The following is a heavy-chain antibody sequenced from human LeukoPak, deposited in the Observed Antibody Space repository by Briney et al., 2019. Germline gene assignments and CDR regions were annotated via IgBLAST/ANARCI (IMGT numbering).Heavy chain of an antibody. D-gene: IGHD3-22*01. CDR2: IKQDGSEK. Sequence: GGSLRLSCAASGFTFSTYWMTWVRQAPGKGLEWVANIKQDGSEKYFVDSVKGRFSISRDNAKNSLYLQMNSLRAEDTAVYYCAKGVDSSGYYLFDAFDIWGQGTMVTVSS. V-gene: IGHV3-7*03. CDR3: AKGVDSSGYYLFDAFDI. J-gene: IGHJ3*02. CDR1: GFTFSTYW.